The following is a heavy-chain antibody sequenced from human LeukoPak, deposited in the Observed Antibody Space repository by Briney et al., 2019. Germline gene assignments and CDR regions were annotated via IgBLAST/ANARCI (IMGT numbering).Heavy chain of an antibody. D-gene: IGHD3-22*01. V-gene: IGHV3-21*01. CDR2: ISSTSGYI. CDR1: GFAFSSYS. CDR3: ARDGASHLITTIVGDYFDY. J-gene: IGHJ4*02. Sequence: GGSLRLSCAASGFAFSSYSFNWVRQSPGKGLEWVSPISSTSGYIYYADSVKGRFTVSRDNAKNSLYLQMDSLRAEDTAVYFCARDGASHLITTIVGDYFDYWGQGILVTVSS.